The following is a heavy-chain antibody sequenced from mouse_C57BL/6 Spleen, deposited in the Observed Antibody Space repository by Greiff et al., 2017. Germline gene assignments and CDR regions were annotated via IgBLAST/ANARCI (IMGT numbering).Heavy chain of an antibody. Sequence: VQLQQPGAELVKPGASVKMSCKASGYTFTSYWITWVKQRPGQGLEWIGDIYPGSGSTNYNEKFKSKATLTVDTSSSTAYMQLSSLTSEDSAVYYCARNGAVRDYYAMDYWGQGTSVTVSS. CDR1: GYTFTSYW. CDR3: ARNGAVRDYYAMDY. CDR2: IYPGSGST. D-gene: IGHD1-1*01. V-gene: IGHV1-55*01. J-gene: IGHJ4*01.